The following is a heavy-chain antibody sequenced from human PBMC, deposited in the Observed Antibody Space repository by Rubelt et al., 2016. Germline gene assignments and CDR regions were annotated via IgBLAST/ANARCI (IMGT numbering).Heavy chain of an antibody. D-gene: IGHD1-7*01. J-gene: IGHJ4*02. CDR1: GFTFSSYA. CDR2: ISSSSSSI. V-gene: IGHV3-21*01. CDR3: GRAELLLNY. Sequence: EVQVAESGGGLVQPGGSLRLSCAASGFTFSSYAMSWVRQAPGQGLEWVSSISSSSSSIYYADSLKSRFTVSRDNAKNSLYLQSLSLRGEDTAVYYCGRAELLLNYWGQGTLVTVSS.